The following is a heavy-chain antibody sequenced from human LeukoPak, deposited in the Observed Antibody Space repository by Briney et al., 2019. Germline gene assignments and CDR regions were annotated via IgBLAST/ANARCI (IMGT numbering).Heavy chain of an antibody. CDR3: TFIAPSGTIFDY. CDR1: GFTFSGSA. CDR2: IRTKSNSYAT. J-gene: IGHJ4*02. Sequence: GGSLRLSCAASGFTFSGSAMHWVRQASGKGLEWLGRIRTKSNSYATAYAASVKGRFTISRDDSNNTAYLHMNSLRSDDTALYYCTFIAPSGTIFDYWGQGALVTVSS. V-gene: IGHV3-73*01. D-gene: IGHD6-13*01.